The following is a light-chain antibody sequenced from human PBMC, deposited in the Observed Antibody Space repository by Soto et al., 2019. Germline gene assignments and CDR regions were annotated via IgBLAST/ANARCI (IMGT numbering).Light chain of an antibody. CDR3: QQYGGSPLVT. Sequence: EIVLTQSPGTLSVSPGERATLSCRASQTVSSDYVAWYQQKPGQAPRLLISGASIRATGIPDRFSGSGSGTDFTLTISRLEPEDFAIYYCQQYGGSPLVTFGGGTKVEI. V-gene: IGKV3-20*01. CDR2: GAS. CDR1: QTVSSDY. J-gene: IGKJ4*01.